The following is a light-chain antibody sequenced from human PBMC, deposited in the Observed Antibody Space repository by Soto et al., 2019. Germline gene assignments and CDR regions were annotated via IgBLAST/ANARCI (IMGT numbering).Light chain of an antibody. Sequence: EIVMTQSPATLSVSPGERATLSCRAIQSVSRTNLAWYQQKPGQAPRLLIYDASTRAAGIPDRFVGSGSGTDFTLTINRLESEDFAVYYCQQFGSSPLLTFGGGTKVDIK. CDR1: QSVSRTN. J-gene: IGKJ4*01. CDR3: QQFGSSPLLT. V-gene: IGKV3-20*01. CDR2: DAS.